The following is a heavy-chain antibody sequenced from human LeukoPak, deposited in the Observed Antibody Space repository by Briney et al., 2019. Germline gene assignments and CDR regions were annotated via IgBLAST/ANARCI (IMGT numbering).Heavy chain of an antibody. CDR2: IYYSGST. J-gene: IGHJ3*02. V-gene: IGHV4-4*08. CDR3: AREFLDAYDI. Sequence: SETLSLTCTVSGGSISSYYWSWIRQPPGKGLEWIGYIYYSGSTNYNPSLKSRITMSVDTSKNQLALKLRSVTAADTAVYYCAREFLDAYDIWGQGTMAIVSS. CDR1: GGSISSYY.